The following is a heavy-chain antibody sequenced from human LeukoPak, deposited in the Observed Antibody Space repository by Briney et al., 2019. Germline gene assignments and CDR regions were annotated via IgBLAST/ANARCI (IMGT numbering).Heavy chain of an antibody. D-gene: IGHD6-25*01. Sequence: GGSLRLSCAASGFIFSDHYMDWVRQAPGKGLEWVGRTRNKANSYTTEYAASVKGRFTISRDDSKNSLYLQMNSLKTEDTAVYYCARARGPYGMDVWGQGTTVTVSS. J-gene: IGHJ6*02. CDR2: TRNKANSYTT. CDR3: ARARGPYGMDV. V-gene: IGHV3-72*01. CDR1: GFIFSDHY.